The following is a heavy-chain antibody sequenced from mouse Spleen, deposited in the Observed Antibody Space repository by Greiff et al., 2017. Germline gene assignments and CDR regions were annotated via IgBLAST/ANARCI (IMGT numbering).Heavy chain of an antibody. CDR2: ISNLAYSI. D-gene: IGHD3-3*01. V-gene: IGHV5-15*01. Sequence: EVKLMESGGGLVKPGGSLKLSCAASGFTFSDYGMAWVRQAPGKGPEWVAFISNLAYSIYYADTVTGRFTISRENAKNTLYLEMSSLRSEDTAMYYCARQGPYFDVWGAGTTVTVSS. CDR3: ARQGPYFDV. J-gene: IGHJ1*01. CDR1: GFTFSDYG.